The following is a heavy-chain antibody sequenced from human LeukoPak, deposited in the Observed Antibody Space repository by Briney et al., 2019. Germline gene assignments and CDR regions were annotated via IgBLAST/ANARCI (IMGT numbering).Heavy chain of an antibody. V-gene: IGHV3-74*01. CDR3: VRGGESTWS. J-gene: IGHJ5*02. CDR2: INNDGSGT. D-gene: IGHD2-15*01. CDR1: GFTFSGYW. Sequence: GGSLSLSCAASGFTFSGYWMHGARQAPGRGPVWVSRINNDGSGTTYADSVKGRFTISRDDAKNTLYLQMNSLRAEDTAVYYCVRGGESTWSWGQGTLVTVSS.